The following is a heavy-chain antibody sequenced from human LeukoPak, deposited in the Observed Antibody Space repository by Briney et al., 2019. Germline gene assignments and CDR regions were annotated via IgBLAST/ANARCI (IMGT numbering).Heavy chain of an antibody. CDR2: IIPIFGTA. D-gene: IGHD3-22*01. CDR3: AREGYYDSSHYFDY. Sequence: RASVKVSCKASGDTFSSYAISWVRQAPGQGLEWMGGIIPIFGTANYAQKFQGRVTITADESTSTAYMELSSLRSEDTAVYYCAREGYYDSSHYFDYWGQGTLVTVSS. V-gene: IGHV1-69*13. CDR1: GDTFSSYA. J-gene: IGHJ4*02.